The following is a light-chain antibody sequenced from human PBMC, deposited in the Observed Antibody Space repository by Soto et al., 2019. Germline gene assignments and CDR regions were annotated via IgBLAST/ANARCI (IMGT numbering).Light chain of an antibody. V-gene: IGLV2-14*01. CDR2: EGS. CDR1: SSDVGGYNY. CDR3: NSYRSRSLYV. Sequence: QSALTQPASVSGSPGQSITISCTGTSSDVGGYNYVSWYQQHPGKAPKLMIYEGSKRPSGVSNRFSGSKSGNTASLTISGLQAEDEADYYCNSYRSRSLYVFGTGTKVTVL. J-gene: IGLJ1*01.